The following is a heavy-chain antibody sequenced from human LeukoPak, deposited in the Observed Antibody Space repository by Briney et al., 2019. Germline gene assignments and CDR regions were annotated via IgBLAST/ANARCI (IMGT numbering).Heavy chain of an antibody. CDR1: GFTFSSYG. Sequence: PGGSLRLSCAASGFTFSSYGMHWVRQAPGKGLEWVAVIWYDGSNKYYADSVKGRFTISRGNSKNTLYLQMNSLRAEDTAVYYCARDSCSGTSCSPYYYYGMDVWGQGTTVTVSS. D-gene: IGHD2-2*01. V-gene: IGHV3-33*01. J-gene: IGHJ6*02. CDR2: IWYDGSNK. CDR3: ARDSCSGTSCSPYYYYGMDV.